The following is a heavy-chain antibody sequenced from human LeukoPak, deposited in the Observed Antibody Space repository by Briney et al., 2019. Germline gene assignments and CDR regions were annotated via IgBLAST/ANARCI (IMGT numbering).Heavy chain of an antibody. Sequence: PGGSLRLSCAASGFTLSTYDMHWVRQPTGEGLEWVSIIYRAGDTYYPGSVKGRFTISRDNSKNTLYLQMNSLRAEDTAVYYCARGGGGTMIVVVIISWGQGTLVTVSS. J-gene: IGHJ5*02. CDR3: ARGGGGTMIVVVIIS. V-gene: IGHV3-13*01. CDR2: IYRAGDT. D-gene: IGHD3-22*01. CDR1: GFTLSTYD.